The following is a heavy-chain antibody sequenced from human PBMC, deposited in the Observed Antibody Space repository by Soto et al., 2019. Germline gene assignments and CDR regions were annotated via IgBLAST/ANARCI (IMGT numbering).Heavy chain of an antibody. J-gene: IGHJ3*02. CDR3: THRADAAFDI. V-gene: IGHV2-5*02. CDR1: GFSLSTNGVG. CDR2: IYRDDDK. D-gene: IGHD6-19*01. Sequence: QITLKESGPTLVKPTQPLTLTCTVSGFSLSTNGVGVGWIRQPPGKALEWLALIYRDDDKRYSPSLKSRLTITKDTSKNQVVLTMTNMDPVDTATYYCTHRADAAFDIWGQGTMVTVSS.